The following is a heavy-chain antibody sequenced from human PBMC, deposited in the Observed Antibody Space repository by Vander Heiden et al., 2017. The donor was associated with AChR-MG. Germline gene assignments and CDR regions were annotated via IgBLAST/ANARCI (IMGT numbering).Heavy chain of an antibody. V-gene: IGHV3-53*01. CDR2: IYRGGST. Sequence: EVQLVESGGGLIQPGGSLRLSCAASGFTVSSNYMSWVRQAPGKGLEWVSVIYRGGSTYYADSVKGRFTISRDNSKNTLYLQMNSLRAEEPAVYYCAREGGYYYDSSGYRNYYYYYMDVWGKGTTVTVSS. CDR1: GFTVSSNY. D-gene: IGHD3-22*01. CDR3: AREGGYYYDSSGYRNYYYYYMDV. J-gene: IGHJ6*03.